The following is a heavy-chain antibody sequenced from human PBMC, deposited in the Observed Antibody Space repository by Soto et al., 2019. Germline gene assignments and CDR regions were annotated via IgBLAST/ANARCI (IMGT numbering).Heavy chain of an antibody. CDR1: AGTFSSYA. CDR2: IIPIFGTA. J-gene: IGHJ4*02. D-gene: IGHD6-19*01. V-gene: IGHV1-69*01. CDR3: ARGGYSSGWYPFDY. Sequence: QVQLVQSGAEVKKPGSSVKVSCKASAGTFSSYAISWVRQAPGQGLEWMGGIIPIFGTANYAQKFQGRVTITADESTSTAYMELSSLRSEDTAVYYCARGGYSSGWYPFDYWGQGTLVTVSS.